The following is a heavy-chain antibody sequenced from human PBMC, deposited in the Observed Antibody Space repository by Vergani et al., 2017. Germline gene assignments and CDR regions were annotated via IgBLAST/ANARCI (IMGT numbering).Heavy chain of an antibody. D-gene: IGHD2-15*01. CDR2: ISAHNGNT. Sequence: QVQLVQSGAEVKKPGASVKVSCKASGYTFTSYGISWVRQAPGQGLEWMGWISAHNGNTNYAQKLQGRVTMTTDTSTSTAYMELRSLRSDDTAVYYCARDRRARGSCCGSVXFDPWGQGTLVTVSS. J-gene: IGHJ5*02. V-gene: IGHV1-18*01. CDR1: GYTFTSYG. CDR3: ARDRRARGSCCGSVXFDP.